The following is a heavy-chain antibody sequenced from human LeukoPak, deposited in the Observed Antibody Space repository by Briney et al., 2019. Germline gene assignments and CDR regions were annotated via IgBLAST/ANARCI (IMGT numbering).Heavy chain of an antibody. CDR3: AKGFPYGSGSRMVDWFDP. J-gene: IGHJ5*02. V-gene: IGHV3-23*01. Sequence: PGGSLRLSCAASGFTFSSYGMSWVRQAPGKGLEWVSAISGSGGSTYYADSVKGRFTISRDNSKNTLYLQMNSLRAEDTAVYYCAKGFPYGSGSRMVDWFDPWGQGTLVTVSS. D-gene: IGHD3-10*01. CDR2: ISGSGGST. CDR1: GFTFSSYG.